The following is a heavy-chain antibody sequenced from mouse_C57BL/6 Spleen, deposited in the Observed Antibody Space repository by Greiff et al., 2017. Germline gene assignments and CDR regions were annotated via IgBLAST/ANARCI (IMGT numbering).Heavy chain of an antibody. CDR3: ARMGDYDVYLFAY. V-gene: IGHV1-72*01. D-gene: IGHD2-4*01. Sequence: QVQLKQPGAELVKPGASVKLSCKASGYTFTSYWMHWVKQRPGRGLEWIGRIDPNSGGTKNTEKVKSQATLTVDKPSSTAYMQLSSLTSEDSAVYYCARMGDYDVYLFAYWGQGTLVTVSA. CDR1: GYTFTSYW. J-gene: IGHJ3*01. CDR2: IDPNSGGT.